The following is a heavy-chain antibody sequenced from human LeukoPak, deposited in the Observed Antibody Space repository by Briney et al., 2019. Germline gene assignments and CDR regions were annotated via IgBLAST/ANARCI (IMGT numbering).Heavy chain of an antibody. CDR2: INHSGST. J-gene: IGHJ5*02. Sequence: SETLSLTCTVSGGSFSSYYWSWIRQPPGKGLEWIGQINHSGSTNYNPSLKSRVSISVDTSKNQFSRQLSTVTAADTAVYYCARGRRIVVIITNNWFDPWGEGALVTVS. D-gene: IGHD3-22*01. CDR1: GGSFSSYY. CDR3: ARGRRIVVIITNNWFDP. V-gene: IGHV4-34*01.